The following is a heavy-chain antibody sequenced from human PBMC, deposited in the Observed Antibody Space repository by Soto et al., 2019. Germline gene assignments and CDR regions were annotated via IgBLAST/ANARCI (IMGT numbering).Heavy chain of an antibody. Sequence: QVQLVESGGGVVQPGRSLRLSCAASGFTFSSYAMHWVRQAPGKGLEWVAVISYDGSNKYYADSVKGRFTISRDNSKNALYQQMLCLRAEDTAVEYWAISPSRVLIAVAGILDNWGQGTLVTVSS. V-gene: IGHV3-30-3*01. J-gene: IGHJ4*02. CDR1: GFTFSSYA. CDR3: AISPSRVLIAVAGILDN. CDR2: ISYDGSNK. D-gene: IGHD6-19*01.